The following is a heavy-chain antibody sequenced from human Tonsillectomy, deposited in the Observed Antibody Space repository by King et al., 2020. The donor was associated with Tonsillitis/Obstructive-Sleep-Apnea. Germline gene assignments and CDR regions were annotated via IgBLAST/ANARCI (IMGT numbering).Heavy chain of an antibody. D-gene: IGHD2-15*01. CDR1: GDSVSSNSAA. CDR2: TYYRSKWYN. V-gene: IGHV6-1*01. CDR3: AKGVEGPGGGFDS. J-gene: IGHJ3*02. Sequence: VQLQQSGPGLVKPSQTLSLTCAISGDSVSSNSAAWNWIRQSPSRGREWLGRTYYRSKWYNDYAVSVKSRITINPDTSKKQFSLQLNSVTPEETAVDYCAKGVEGPGGGFDSWGQGTMVTVSS.